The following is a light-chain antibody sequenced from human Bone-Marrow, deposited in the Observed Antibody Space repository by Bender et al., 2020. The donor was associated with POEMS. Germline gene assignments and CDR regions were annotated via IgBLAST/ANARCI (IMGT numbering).Light chain of an antibody. Sequence: SYVLTQPPSVSVSPGQTARITCSGEALPKQYAYWYQQKPGQAPVLVTYKDSERPSGIPERFSGSSSGTTVTLTISRVEAGDEADYFCQVWHSSGDHPGVVFGGGTKLTVL. V-gene: IGLV3-25*02. CDR2: KDS. J-gene: IGLJ3*02. CDR1: ALPKQY. CDR3: QVWHSSGDHPGVV.